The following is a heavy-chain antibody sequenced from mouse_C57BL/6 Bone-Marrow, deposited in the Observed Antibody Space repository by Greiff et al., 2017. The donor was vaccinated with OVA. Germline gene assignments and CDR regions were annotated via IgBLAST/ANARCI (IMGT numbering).Heavy chain of an antibody. Sequence: VQLLQPGAELVRPGTSVKLSCKASGYTFTSYWMHWVKQRPGQGLEWIGVIDPSDSYTNYNQKFKGKATLTVDTSSSTAYMQLSSLTSEDSAVYYCARDGYYEDYAMDYWGQGTSVTVSS. V-gene: IGHV1-59*01. J-gene: IGHJ4*01. D-gene: IGHD2-3*01. CDR3: ARDGYYEDYAMDY. CDR1: GYTFTSYW. CDR2: IDPSDSYT.